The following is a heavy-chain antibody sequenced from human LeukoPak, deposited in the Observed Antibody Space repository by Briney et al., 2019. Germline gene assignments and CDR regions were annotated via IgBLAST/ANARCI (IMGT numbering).Heavy chain of an antibody. CDR1: GASISGGTYY. Sequence: SETLSLTCSVSGASISGGTYYWGWIRQPPGKGLEWIGSIYYTGSTYDNPSLKSCVTISVDTSKNQFSLKLSSVTAADTAVYYCARRGGSGRAFDYWGQGTLVTVSS. D-gene: IGHD1-26*01. J-gene: IGHJ4*02. CDR3: ARRGGSGRAFDY. CDR2: IYYTGST. V-gene: IGHV4-39*01.